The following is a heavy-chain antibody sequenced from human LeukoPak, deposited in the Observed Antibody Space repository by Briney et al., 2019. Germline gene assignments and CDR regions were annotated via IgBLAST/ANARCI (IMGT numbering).Heavy chain of an antibody. J-gene: IGHJ4*02. CDR1: GYTFTGYY. V-gene: IGHV1-2*02. D-gene: IGHD3-22*01. CDR3: ASGYYYDSSGYFDY. Sequence: ASVKVSCKASGYTFTGYYMHWVRQAPGQGLEWMGWINPNSGGTNYAQKFQGRVTMTRDTSISTAYMELSSLRSEDTAVYYCASGYYYDSSGYFDYWGQGTLVTVSS. CDR2: INPNSGGT.